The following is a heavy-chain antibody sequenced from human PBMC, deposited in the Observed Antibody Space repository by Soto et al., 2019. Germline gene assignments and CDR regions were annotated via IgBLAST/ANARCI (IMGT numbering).Heavy chain of an antibody. D-gene: IGHD1-1*01. CDR2: VFHRGST. CDR1: GFSIRRDYY. V-gene: IGHV4-38-2*02. J-gene: IGHJ5*02. CDR3: ARGLYTWNPRWFDP. Sequence: PAETLSLTCTVSGFSIRRDYYWGFFRQPPGKGFEWIGTVFHRGSTYYNPSLKSRLTISVDTSKNQFSLNLSSMTAADTAVYYCARGLYTWNPRWFDPWGQGTLVTVSS.